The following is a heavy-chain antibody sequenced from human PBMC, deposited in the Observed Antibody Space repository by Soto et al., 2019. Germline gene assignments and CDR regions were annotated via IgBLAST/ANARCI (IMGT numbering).Heavy chain of an antibody. CDR1: GFTFSSYA. Sequence: QVQLVESGGGVVQPGRSLRLSCAASGFTFSSYAMHWVRQAPGKGLEWVAVISYDGSNKYYADSVKGRFTISRDNSKNTLYLQMNRLRAEATAVYYCARDGLWVWFGEPTPYGDYWGQGTLVTVSS. CDR2: ISYDGSNK. V-gene: IGHV3-30-3*01. J-gene: IGHJ4*02. CDR3: ARDGLWVWFGEPTPYGDY. D-gene: IGHD3-10*01.